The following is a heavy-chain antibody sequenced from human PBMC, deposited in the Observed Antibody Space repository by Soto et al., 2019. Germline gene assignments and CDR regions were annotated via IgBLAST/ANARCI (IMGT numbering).Heavy chain of an antibody. J-gene: IGHJ4*02. Sequence: QVTLKESGPALVKPTETLTLTCTVSGFSLSNARMGVSWIRQPPGKALEWLAHIFSNDEKSYSTPLKSRLTISKDTSKSQVVLTMTNMDPVDTATYYCARTYSSSWSYFDYWGQGALVTVSS. D-gene: IGHD6-13*01. CDR3: ARTYSSSWSYFDY. V-gene: IGHV2-26*01. CDR1: GFSLSNARMG. CDR2: IFSNDEK.